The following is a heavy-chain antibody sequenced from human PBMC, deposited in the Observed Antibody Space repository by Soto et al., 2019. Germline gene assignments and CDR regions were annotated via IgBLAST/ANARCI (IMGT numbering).Heavy chain of an antibody. J-gene: IGHJ6*02. Sequence: SETLSLTCAVYGGSFSGYYWSWIRQPPGKGLEWIGEINHSGSTNYNPSLKSRVTISVDTSKNQFSLKLSSVTAADTAVYYCASWGGRHYDILTGYYRSYYYGMDVWGQGTTVTVSS. CDR3: ASWGGRHYDILTGYYRSYYYGMDV. CDR1: GGSFSGYY. D-gene: IGHD3-9*01. V-gene: IGHV4-34*01. CDR2: INHSGST.